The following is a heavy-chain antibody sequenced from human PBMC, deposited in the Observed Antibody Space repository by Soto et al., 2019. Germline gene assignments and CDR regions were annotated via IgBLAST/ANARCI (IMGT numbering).Heavy chain of an antibody. CDR2: ISSRSDFI. V-gene: IGHV3-21*01. Sequence: EVQLVESGGGLVKPGGSLRLSCAASGFTFSSYSMNWVRQAPGKGLEWVSSISSRSDFIYYAGSVKGRFTISRDNAKNSLYLQMNSLRAEDTAVYYCARDWHTAITWGQGTLVTVSS. D-gene: IGHD5-18*01. CDR1: GFTFSSYS. J-gene: IGHJ5*02. CDR3: ARDWHTAIT.